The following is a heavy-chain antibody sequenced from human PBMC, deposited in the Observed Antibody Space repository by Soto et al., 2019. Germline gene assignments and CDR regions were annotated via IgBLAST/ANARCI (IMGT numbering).Heavy chain of an antibody. CDR3: AKECYYDSSGYYYVSAGFDY. CDR1: GFTFSSYG. CDR2: ISYDGSNK. V-gene: IGHV3-30*18. J-gene: IGHJ4*02. D-gene: IGHD3-22*01. Sequence: GGSLRLSCAASGFTFSSYGMHWVRQAPGKGLEWVAVISYDGSNKYYADSVKGRFTISRDNSKNTLYLQMNSLRAEDTAVYYCAKECYYDSSGYYYVSAGFDYWGQGTLVTVSS.